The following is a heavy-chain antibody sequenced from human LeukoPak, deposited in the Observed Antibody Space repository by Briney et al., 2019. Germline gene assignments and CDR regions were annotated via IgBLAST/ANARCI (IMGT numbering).Heavy chain of an antibody. Sequence: GESLQISFKGSGYSFTSYWIGWVRPMPGKGVEWMGIIYPGDSDTRYSPSFQGQVTISADKSNSTAYLQWSSLKASDTAMYYCARGARIAARNWLDPWGQGTLVTVSS. CDR2: IYPGDSDT. J-gene: IGHJ5*02. CDR3: ARGARIAARNWLDP. V-gene: IGHV5-51*01. CDR1: GYSFTSYW. D-gene: IGHD6-6*01.